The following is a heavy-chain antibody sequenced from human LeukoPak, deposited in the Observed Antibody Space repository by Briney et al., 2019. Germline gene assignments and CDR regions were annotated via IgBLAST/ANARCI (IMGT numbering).Heavy chain of an antibody. V-gene: IGHV3-15*01. D-gene: IGHD4-17*01. J-gene: IGHJ4*02. Sequence: PGGSLRLSCAASGFTFSNARMSWVRQAPGKGLEWVGRIKSKTDGGTTDYAAPVKGRFTISRDDSKNTLYLQMNSLKTEDTAVYYCTTDLSGDYNIFDYWGQGTLVTVSS. CDR1: GFTFSNAR. CDR3: TTDLSGDYNIFDY. CDR2: IKSKTDGGTT.